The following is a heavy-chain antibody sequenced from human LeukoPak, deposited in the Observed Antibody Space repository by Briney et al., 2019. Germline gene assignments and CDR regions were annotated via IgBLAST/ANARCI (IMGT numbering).Heavy chain of an antibody. CDR1: GYTFTSYA. J-gene: IGHJ4*02. V-gene: IGHV1-3*01. CDR2: INAGNGNT. Sequence: GASVKVSCKASGYTFTSYAMHWVRQAPGQRLEWMGWINAGNGNTKYSQKFQGSVTITRDTSASTAYMELSSLRSEDTAVYYCARPSRWLQYLYFDYWGQGTLVTVSS. D-gene: IGHD5-24*01. CDR3: ARPSRWLQYLYFDY.